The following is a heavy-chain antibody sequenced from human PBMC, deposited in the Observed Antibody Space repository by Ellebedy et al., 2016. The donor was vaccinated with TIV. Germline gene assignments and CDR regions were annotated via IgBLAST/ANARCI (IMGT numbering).Heavy chain of an antibody. D-gene: IGHD3-22*01. CDR3: GRGRRQSETSAYYLDY. J-gene: IGHJ4*02. Sequence: GGSLRLXCAASGFTFSSYSMNWVRQAPGKGLEWVSYISSSSSTIYYADSVKGRFTISRDNAKNSLYLQMNSLRAEDTAVYYCGRGRRQSETSAYYLDYWGQGTLATVSS. CDR1: GFTFSSYS. CDR2: ISSSSSTI. V-gene: IGHV3-48*01.